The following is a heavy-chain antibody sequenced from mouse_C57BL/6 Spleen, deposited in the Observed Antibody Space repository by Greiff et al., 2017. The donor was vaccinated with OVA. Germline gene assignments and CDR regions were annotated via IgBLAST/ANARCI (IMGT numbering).Heavy chain of an antibody. J-gene: IGHJ3*01. V-gene: IGHV2-5*01. Sequence: QVQLQQSGPGLVQPSQSLSITCTASGFSLTSYGVHWVRQSPGQGLEWLGVIWRGGSTDYNAAFMSRLSITKDDSKSHVFFKMNSLQADDTAIYYCATYDGYFAYWGQGTLVTVSA. CDR2: IWRGGST. CDR3: ATYDGYFAY. CDR1: GFSLTSYG. D-gene: IGHD2-3*01.